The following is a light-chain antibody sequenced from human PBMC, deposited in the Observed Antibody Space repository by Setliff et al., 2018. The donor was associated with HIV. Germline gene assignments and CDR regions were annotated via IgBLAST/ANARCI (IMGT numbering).Light chain of an antibody. CDR3: TSYTSSNIYV. J-gene: IGLJ1*01. V-gene: IGLV2-18*02. CDR1: SNDVGSYNR. Sequence: QSVLTQPPSVSGSPGQSVTISCTGTSNDVGSYNRVSWYQQPPGTAPKLIIYEVNNRPSGVPDRFSGSKSGNTASLTVSGPQAEDEADYYCTSYTSSNIYVFGTGTKVTVL. CDR2: EVN.